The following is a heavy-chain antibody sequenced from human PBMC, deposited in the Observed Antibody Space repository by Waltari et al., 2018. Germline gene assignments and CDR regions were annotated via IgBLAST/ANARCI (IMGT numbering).Heavy chain of an antibody. CDR2: TSYDGTNN. CDR3: ARDPATKWGVFYFDH. Sequence: QVQLVESGGGVVQPGKSLRLSCAASGFTFSRFAMHGVRQAPGKGLEWVAITSYDGTNNYYTDSVKGRFNISRDNSKNTLYLQINALRHEDTAVYFCARDPATKWGVFYFDHWGQGTLVTVSS. D-gene: IGHD7-27*01. CDR1: GFTFSRFA. J-gene: IGHJ4*02. V-gene: IGHV3-30*10.